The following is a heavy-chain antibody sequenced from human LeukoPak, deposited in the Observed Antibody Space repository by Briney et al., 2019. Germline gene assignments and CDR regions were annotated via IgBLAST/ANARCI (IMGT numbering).Heavy chain of an antibody. CDR3: AKGGKWDVTPFDY. Sequence: WGSLRLSCAASGFTFTSYSMNWVRQAPGKGLEWVSTISGGGGSTYYADSVKGRFTISRDNSKNTLYLQVNSLRAEDTAVYYCAKGGKWDVTPFDYWGQGTLVTVSS. CDR2: ISGGGGST. D-gene: IGHD1-26*01. CDR1: GFTFTSYS. J-gene: IGHJ4*02. V-gene: IGHV3-23*01.